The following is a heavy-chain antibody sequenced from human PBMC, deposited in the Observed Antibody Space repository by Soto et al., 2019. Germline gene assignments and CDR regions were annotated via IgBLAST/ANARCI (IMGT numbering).Heavy chain of an antibody. J-gene: IGHJ5*02. D-gene: IGHD3-16*01. V-gene: IGHV5-51*01. CDR3: ARYPPPEGDSHWFDP. CDR2: IYPGDSDT. Sequence: GESLKISCKGSGYSFTSYWIGWVRQMPGKGLEWMGIIYPGDSDTRYSPSFQGQVTISADKSISTAYLQWSSLKASDTAMYYCARYPPPEGDSHWFDPWGQGTLVTVSS. CDR1: GYSFTSYW.